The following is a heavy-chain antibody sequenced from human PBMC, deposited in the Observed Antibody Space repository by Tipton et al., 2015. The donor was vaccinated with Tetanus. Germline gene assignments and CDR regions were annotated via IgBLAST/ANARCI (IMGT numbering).Heavy chain of an antibody. J-gene: IGHJ4*02. CDR3: ARVIYDILTGYHIDY. D-gene: IGHD3-9*01. CDR1: GGSISSSSYY. V-gene: IGHV4-39*07. CDR2: IYYSGRT. Sequence: TLSLTCTVSGGSISSSSYYWGWIRQPPGKGLEWIGSIYYSGRTYYNPSLKSRVTISVDTSKNQFSLKLSSVTAADTAVYYCARVIYDILTGYHIDYWGQGTLVTVSS.